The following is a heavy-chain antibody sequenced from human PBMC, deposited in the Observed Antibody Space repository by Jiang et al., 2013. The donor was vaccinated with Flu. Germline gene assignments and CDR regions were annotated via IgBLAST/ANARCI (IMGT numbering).Heavy chain of an antibody. D-gene: IGHD3-10*01. CDR2: IDYSERT. Sequence: GSGPVKPSETLSLNCTVSGASIDGYYWSWIRKPPGKGLEWIGHIDYSERTNYNPSLNSRVTISVDTSKTQFSLKMSSVTAADTAVYYCARDLVYVRGPSSSFGMDVVGTKGPRSPSP. J-gene: IGHJ6*04. V-gene: IGHV4-59*13. CDR1: GASIDGYY. CDR3: ARDLVYVRGPSSSFGMDV.